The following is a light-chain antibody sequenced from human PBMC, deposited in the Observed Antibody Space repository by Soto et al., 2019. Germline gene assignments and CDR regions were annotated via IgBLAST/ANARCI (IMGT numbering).Light chain of an antibody. J-gene: IGLJ2*01. CDR3: QSYDSSLSGSV. CDR1: SSNIGAGYD. Sequence: QSVLTQPPSVSGAPGQWVTISCTGSSSNIGAGYDVHWYQQLPGTAPKLIIYGNSNRPSGVPDRFSGSKSGTSASLAITGLQAEDEADYYCQSYDSSLSGSVFGGGTKLTVL. V-gene: IGLV1-40*01. CDR2: GNS.